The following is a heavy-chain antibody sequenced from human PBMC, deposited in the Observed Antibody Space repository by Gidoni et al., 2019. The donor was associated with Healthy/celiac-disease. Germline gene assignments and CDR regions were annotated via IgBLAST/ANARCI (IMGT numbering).Heavy chain of an antibody. CDR2: ILPILGIA. Sequence: QVQLVQSGAAVKKPGSSVKVSCTASGGTFSSYAISWVRQAPGQGLEWMGRILPILGIANYAQKFQGRVTITADKSTSTAYMELSSLRSEDTAVYYCARGLQGWELLVWGQGTLVTVSS. CDR1: GGTFSSYA. D-gene: IGHD1-26*01. J-gene: IGHJ4*02. V-gene: IGHV1-69*04. CDR3: ARGLQGWELLV.